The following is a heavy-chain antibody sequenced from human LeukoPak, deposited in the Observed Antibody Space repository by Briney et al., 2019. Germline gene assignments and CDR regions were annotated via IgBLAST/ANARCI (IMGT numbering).Heavy chain of an antibody. D-gene: IGHD3-9*01. CDR3: VFLNYDILTGYYTRNAFDI. Sequence: GASVKVSCKASGYTFTSYGISWVRQAPGQGLEWMGWISAYNGNTNCAQKLQGRVTMTTDTSTSTAYMELRSLRSDDTAVYYCVFLNYDILTGYYTRNAFDIWGQGTMVTVSS. V-gene: IGHV1-18*01. CDR1: GYTFTSYG. CDR2: ISAYNGNT. J-gene: IGHJ3*02.